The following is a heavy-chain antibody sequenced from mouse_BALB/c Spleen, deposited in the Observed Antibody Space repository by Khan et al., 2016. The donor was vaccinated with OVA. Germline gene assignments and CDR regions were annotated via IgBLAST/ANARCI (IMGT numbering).Heavy chain of an antibody. Sequence: QVQLKESGAELARPGASVKLSCKASGYTFTDYYINWVKQRTGQGLEWIGEISPVSGDTYYNERFKGKATLTADKSSSTAYMQLSSLTSEGSAVYCGARRNYFGYTFAYWGQGTLVTVAA. D-gene: IGHD1-2*01. V-gene: IGHV1-77*01. J-gene: IGHJ3*01. CDR1: GYTFTDYY. CDR3: ARRNYFGYTFAY. CDR2: ISPVSGDT.